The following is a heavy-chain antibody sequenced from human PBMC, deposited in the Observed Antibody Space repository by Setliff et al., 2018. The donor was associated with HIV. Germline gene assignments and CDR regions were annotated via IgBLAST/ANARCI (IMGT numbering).Heavy chain of an antibody. Sequence: GGSLRLSCAASGFTFSSYSMNWVRQAPGKGLEWVSYISSSGSTIYYADSVKGRFTISRDNAKNSLYLQMNSLRAEDTAVYYCARNYYDSSGYYGMDVWGQGTTVTVSS. V-gene: IGHV3-48*04. CDR3: ARNYYDSSGYYGMDV. J-gene: IGHJ6*02. CDR2: ISSSGSTI. D-gene: IGHD3-22*01. CDR1: GFTFSSYS.